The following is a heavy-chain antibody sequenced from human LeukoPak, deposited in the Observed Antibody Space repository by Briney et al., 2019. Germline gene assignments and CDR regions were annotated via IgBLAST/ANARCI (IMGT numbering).Heavy chain of an antibody. CDR1: GFPFSSYA. J-gene: IGHJ4*02. Sequence: GGSLRLSCAASGFPFSSYAMSWVRQAPGKGLVWVSAISGGGGSTYYADSVKGRFTISRDNSKNTLYLQMNSLRAEDTAVYYCAKGTAVANFDYWGQGTLVTVSS. V-gene: IGHV3-23*01. CDR2: ISGGGGST. D-gene: IGHD6-19*01. CDR3: AKGTAVANFDY.